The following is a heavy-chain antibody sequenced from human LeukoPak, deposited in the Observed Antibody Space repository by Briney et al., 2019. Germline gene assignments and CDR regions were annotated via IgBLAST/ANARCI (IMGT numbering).Heavy chain of an antibody. D-gene: IGHD6-19*01. Sequence: ASVKVSCKXSGYTFTGYYMHWVRQPPGQGLEWMGRINPNSGGTNYAQKFQGRVTMTRDTSISTAYMELSRLRSDDTAVFYCARDKGWHEFGYWGQGTLVTVSS. CDR3: ARDKGWHEFGY. CDR1: GYTFTGYY. CDR2: INPNSGGT. V-gene: IGHV1-2*06. J-gene: IGHJ4*02.